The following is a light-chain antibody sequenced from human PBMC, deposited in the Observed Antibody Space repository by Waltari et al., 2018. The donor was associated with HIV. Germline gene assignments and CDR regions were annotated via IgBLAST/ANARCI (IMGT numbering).Light chain of an antibody. CDR2: AAS. V-gene: IGKV1-39*01. J-gene: IGKJ2*01. CDR1: QSISSY. Sequence: IQMTQSPSSLSASVGDRVTNTCRASQSISSYLNWYQQKPGKAPKLLIYAASSLQSGVPLRFSGSGSGTDFTLNISSLQTEDFATYYCQQSYSTPKTFGQGTKLEIK. CDR3: QQSYSTPKT.